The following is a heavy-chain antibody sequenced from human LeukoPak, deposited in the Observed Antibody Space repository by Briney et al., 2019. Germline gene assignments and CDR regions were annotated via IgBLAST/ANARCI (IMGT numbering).Heavy chain of an antibody. CDR1: GGTFSSYA. D-gene: IGHD1-20*01. Sequence: SSVKVSCKASGGTFSSYAISWVRQAPGRGLEWMGGIIPIFGTANYAQKFQGRVTITADESTSTAYMELSSLRSEDTAVYYCARDEGTGITGTQGGYYYYYGMDVWGKGTTVTVSS. J-gene: IGHJ6*04. V-gene: IGHV1-69*01. CDR2: IIPIFGTA. CDR3: ARDEGTGITGTQGGYYYYYGMDV.